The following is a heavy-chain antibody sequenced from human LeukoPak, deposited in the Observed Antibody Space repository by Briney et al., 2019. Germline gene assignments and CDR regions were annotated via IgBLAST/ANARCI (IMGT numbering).Heavy chain of an antibody. D-gene: IGHD1-1*01. Sequence: PGGSLRLSCAASGFTFSTYSMNWVRQAPGKGLEWVSYISSSTIYYADSVKGRFTVSRDNAKNSLYLQMNSLRDEDTAVYYCARDRPPLERFDYWGQGTLVTVSS. V-gene: IGHV3-48*02. CDR2: ISSSTI. J-gene: IGHJ4*02. CDR1: GFTFSTYS. CDR3: ARDRPPLERFDY.